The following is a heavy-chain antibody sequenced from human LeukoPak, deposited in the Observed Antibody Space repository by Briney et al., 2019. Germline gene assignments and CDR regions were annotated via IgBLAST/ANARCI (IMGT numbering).Heavy chain of an antibody. CDR3: ARGGSGSYYSAYYAVDV. CDR1: GGSISSGGNF. V-gene: IGHV4-31*03. CDR2: IYYSGTT. D-gene: IGHD1-26*01. J-gene: IGHJ6*02. Sequence: SQTLSLTCTVSGGSISSGGNFWSWIRQRPGKGLEWIGFIYYSGTTYSNPSLKSRVAISADTSKNEFSLKLNSLTAADTAVYYCARGGSGSYYSAYYAVDVWGQGTTVTVS.